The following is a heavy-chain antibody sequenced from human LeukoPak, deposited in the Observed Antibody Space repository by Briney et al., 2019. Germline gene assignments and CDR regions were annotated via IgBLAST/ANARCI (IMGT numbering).Heavy chain of an antibody. CDR2: IYSGGDT. V-gene: IGHV3-53*01. CDR1: GFTVSSNY. J-gene: IGHJ4*02. Sequence: GGSLRLSCAVSGFTVSSNYMSWVRQAPGKGLEWVSVIYSGGDTYYADSVKGRITISRDDSKNTLYLQMNSLRAEDTAVYYCARGVDYYDSSGTIDYWGQGTLVTVSS. CDR3: ARGVDYYDSSGTIDY. D-gene: IGHD3-22*01.